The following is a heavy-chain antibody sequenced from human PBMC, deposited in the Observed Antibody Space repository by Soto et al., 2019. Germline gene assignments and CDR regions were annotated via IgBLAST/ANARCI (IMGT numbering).Heavy chain of an antibody. CDR1: GFTFRGSA. CDR2: IRSKANSYAT. D-gene: IGHD3-3*01. J-gene: IGHJ3*02. Sequence: GGSLRLSCAASGFTFRGSAMHWVRQASGKGLEWVGRIRSKANSYATAYAASVKGRFTISRDDSKNTAYLQMNSLKTEDTAVSYCTRKIFGVVVDAFDIWGQGTMVTVSS. CDR3: TRKIFGVVVDAFDI. V-gene: IGHV3-73*01.